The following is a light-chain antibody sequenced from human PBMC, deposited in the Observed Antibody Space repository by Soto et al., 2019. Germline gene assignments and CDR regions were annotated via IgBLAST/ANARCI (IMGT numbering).Light chain of an antibody. CDR2: GAS. CDR1: QSINAH. Sequence: EVVMTQSPATLSVSPGERVTLSCRASQSINAHLAWYQQKPGQAPRLLIHGASTTATGIPATFSGSGFGTEFILTIRILQSEDFAVYYCQQYNHWLWTFGQGTKVEIQ. J-gene: IGKJ1*01. CDR3: QQYNHWLWT. V-gene: IGKV3-15*01.